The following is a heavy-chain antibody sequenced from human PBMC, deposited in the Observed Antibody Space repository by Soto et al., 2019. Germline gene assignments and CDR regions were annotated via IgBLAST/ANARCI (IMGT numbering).Heavy chain of an antibody. D-gene: IGHD1-7*01. CDR3: AERLRYNWNYGPDY. V-gene: IGHV1-18*01. Sequence: QVQLVQSGAEVKKPGASVKVSCKASGYTFTSYGISWVRQAPGQGLEWMGGISAYNGNPNYAQQLQGRVTMTTDTSTSTAYMELRSLRSDDTAVYYCAERLRYNWNYGPDYWGQGTLVTVSS. J-gene: IGHJ4*02. CDR1: GYTFTSYG. CDR2: ISAYNGNP.